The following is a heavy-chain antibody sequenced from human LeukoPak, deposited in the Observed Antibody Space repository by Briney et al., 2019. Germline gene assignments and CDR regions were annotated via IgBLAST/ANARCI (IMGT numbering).Heavy chain of an antibody. CDR2: IYPGDSDT. J-gene: IGHJ4*02. CDR1: GYSFSNEW. V-gene: IGHV5-51*01. Sequence: GESLKISCKGSGYSFSNEWIGWVRQMPGKGLEWMGIIYPGDSDTRYSPSFQGQVTISADKSISTAYLQWSSLEASDTAMYYRARRGCNGGSCYGYWGQGTLVTVSS. D-gene: IGHD2-15*01. CDR3: ARRGCNGGSCYGY.